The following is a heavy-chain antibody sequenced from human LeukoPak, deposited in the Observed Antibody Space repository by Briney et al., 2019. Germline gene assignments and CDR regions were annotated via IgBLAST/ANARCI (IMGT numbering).Heavy chain of an antibody. Sequence: GGSLRLSCAASGFTFSSYAMSWVRQAPGKGLEWVSVIGGSGGNTNYADSVRGRFTVSRDNTKNTVYLQMNSLRAEDTAVYYCAKNYYGNSAQGWASFDYWGQGTLVTVSS. CDR1: GFTFSSYA. J-gene: IGHJ4*02. V-gene: IGHV3-23*01. D-gene: IGHD3-22*01. CDR3: AKNYYGNSAQGWASFDY. CDR2: IGGSGGNT.